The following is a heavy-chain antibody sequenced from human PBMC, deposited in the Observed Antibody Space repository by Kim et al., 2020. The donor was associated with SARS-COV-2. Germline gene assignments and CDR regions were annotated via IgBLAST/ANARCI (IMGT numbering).Heavy chain of an antibody. J-gene: IGHJ4*02. CDR3: ARPDYGGNSALDI. Sequence: KSSPSLQGQVTISADKSLSTAYLQWSSLKASDTAIYYCARPDYGGNSALDIWGQGTLVTVSS. V-gene: IGHV5-51*01. D-gene: IGHD4-17*01.